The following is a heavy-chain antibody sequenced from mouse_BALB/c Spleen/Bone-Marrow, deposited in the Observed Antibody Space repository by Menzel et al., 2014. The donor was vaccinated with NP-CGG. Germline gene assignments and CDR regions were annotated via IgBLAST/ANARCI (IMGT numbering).Heavy chain of an antibody. V-gene: IGHV1-54*01. D-gene: IGHD2-4*01. J-gene: IGHJ3*01. CDR2: INPGSGGA. CDR3: ARDGGITTEGFAY. CDR1: GYAFTNYW. Sequence: VKLVESGTELVRPGTSVKVSCKASGYAFTNYWIEWVKQRPGQGLEWIGVINPGSGGANYNEKFKGKATLTADKSSSTAYMQLYSLTSDDSAVYFCARDGGITTEGFAYWGQGTLVTVSA.